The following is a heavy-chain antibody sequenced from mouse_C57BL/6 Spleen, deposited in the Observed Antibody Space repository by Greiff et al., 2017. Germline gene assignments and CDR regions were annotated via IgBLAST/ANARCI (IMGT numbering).Heavy chain of an antibody. Sequence: EVQLVESGGGLVKPGGSLKLSCAASGFTFSSYAMSWVRQTPEKRLEWVATISDGGSYTYYPDNVKGRFTISRDNAKNNLYLQMSHLKSEDTAMYYCARGFTTVVEGYFDYWGQGTTLTVSS. D-gene: IGHD1-1*01. J-gene: IGHJ2*01. CDR2: ISDGGSYT. CDR1: GFTFSSYA. V-gene: IGHV5-4*01. CDR3: ARGFTTVVEGYFDY.